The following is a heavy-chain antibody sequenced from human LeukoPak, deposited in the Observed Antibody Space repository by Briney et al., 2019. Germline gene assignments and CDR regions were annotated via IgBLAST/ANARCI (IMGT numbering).Heavy chain of an antibody. D-gene: IGHD2-15*01. CDR1: GGSISGYY. J-gene: IGHJ4*02. V-gene: IGHV4-59*08. CDR3: ARHYCSGGTCYSFDY. CDR2: ISYSGST. Sequence: SETLSLTCTVSGGSISGYYWSWIRQPPGKGLEWIAYISYSGSTNYNPSLKSRVTISVDTSKNQFSLKLNSVTAADTALYYCARHYCSGGTCYSFDYWGQGTLVTVSS.